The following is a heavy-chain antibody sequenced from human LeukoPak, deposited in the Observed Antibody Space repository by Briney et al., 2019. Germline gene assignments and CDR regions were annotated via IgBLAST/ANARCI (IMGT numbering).Heavy chain of an antibody. CDR3: ARDGNGGPLDY. D-gene: IGHD4-17*01. CDR2: ISSSSSYI. Sequence: GGSLRLSCAASGFTSSSYSMNCVRQAPGKGLEWVSSISSSSSYIYYADSVKGRFTISRDNAKNSLYLQMNSLRAEDTAVYYCARDGNGGPLDYWGQGTLVTVSS. J-gene: IGHJ4*02. CDR1: GFTSSSYS. V-gene: IGHV3-21*01.